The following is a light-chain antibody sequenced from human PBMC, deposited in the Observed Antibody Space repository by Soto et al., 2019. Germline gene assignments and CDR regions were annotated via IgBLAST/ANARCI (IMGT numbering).Light chain of an antibody. Sequence: EIVMTQSPATLSVSPGERATLSCRASQSVSSNLAWYQQKPGQAPRLLIYGASNRATGIPARFSGSGSVTEFTLTISSLQTEDFAVYYCQQYNNWPETFGQGTKVEIK. CDR3: QQYNNWPET. CDR1: QSVSSN. CDR2: GAS. J-gene: IGKJ1*01. V-gene: IGKV3-15*01.